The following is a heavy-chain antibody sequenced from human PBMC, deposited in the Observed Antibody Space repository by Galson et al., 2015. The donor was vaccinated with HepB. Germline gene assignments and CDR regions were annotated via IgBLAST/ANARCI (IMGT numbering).Heavy chain of an antibody. J-gene: IGHJ5*02. CDR3: ARDMGTSSQGDWFDP. CDR1: GYTFTSYG. V-gene: IGHV1-18*01. CDR2: ISAYNGNT. D-gene: IGHD2-2*01. Sequence: SVKVSCKASGYTFTSYGISWVRQAPGQGLEWMGWISAYNGNTNYAQKLQGRVTMTTDTSTSTAYMELRSLRSDDTAVYYCARDMGTSSQGDWFDPWGQGTLVTVSS.